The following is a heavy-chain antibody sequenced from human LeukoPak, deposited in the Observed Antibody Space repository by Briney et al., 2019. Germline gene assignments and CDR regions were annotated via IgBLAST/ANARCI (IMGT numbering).Heavy chain of an antibody. D-gene: IGHD1-26*01. V-gene: IGHV1-18*01. CDR2: ISVYNANT. CDR1: GYTFTSYG. J-gene: IGHJ5*02. CDR3: ARDGGSYSDWFDP. Sequence: ASVKVSCKASGYTFTSYGISWVRQAPGQGLEWMGWISVYNANTKYAQKLQGRVTMTRDTSTSAAYMELRSLRSDDTVVYYCARDGGSYSDWFDPWGQGTLVIVSS.